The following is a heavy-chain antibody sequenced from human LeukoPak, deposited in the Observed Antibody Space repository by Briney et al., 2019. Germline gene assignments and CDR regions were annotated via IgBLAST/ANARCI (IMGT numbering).Heavy chain of an antibody. V-gene: IGHV3-23*01. D-gene: IGHD2-15*01. J-gene: IGHJ4*02. CDR3: ARRKNSPGYSSLDQ. Sequence: GGSLRLSCVASGFTFSSFALDWVRQAPGRGLEWISVVSRTGSTKYYADSVKGRFTVSRDNSKNTVYLQMNSLRVDDSAVYYCARRKNSPGYSSLDQWGQGTLVTVSS. CDR2: VSRTGSTK. CDR1: GFTFSSFA.